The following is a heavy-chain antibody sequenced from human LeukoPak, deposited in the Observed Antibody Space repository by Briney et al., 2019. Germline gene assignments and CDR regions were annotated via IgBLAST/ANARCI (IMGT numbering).Heavy chain of an antibody. V-gene: IGHV4-59*01. D-gene: IGHD2-2*02. Sequence: SETLSLTCTVSGGSISGYYWSWIRQPPGKGLEWIGYIYYSGSTNYNPSLKNRVTISVDTSKNQFSLKLSSVTAADTAVYYCARAVYTWAWFDPWGQGTLVTVSS. CDR1: GGSISGYY. CDR3: ARAVYTWAWFDP. J-gene: IGHJ5*02. CDR2: IYYSGST.